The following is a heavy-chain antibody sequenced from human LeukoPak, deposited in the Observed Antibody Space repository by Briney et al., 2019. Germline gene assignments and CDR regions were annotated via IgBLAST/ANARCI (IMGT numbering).Heavy chain of an antibody. J-gene: IGHJ6*02. D-gene: IGHD3-3*01. Sequence: SVKVSCKASGGTFSSYAISWVRQAPGQGLEWMGRTIPIFGIANYAQKFQGRVTINADKSTSTAYMELSSLRSEDTAVYYCARDLKEGGFLEWLLSPSYYYGMDVWGQGTTVTVSS. CDR3: ARDLKEGGFLEWLLSPSYYYGMDV. CDR1: GGTFSSYA. CDR2: TIPIFGIA. V-gene: IGHV1-69*17.